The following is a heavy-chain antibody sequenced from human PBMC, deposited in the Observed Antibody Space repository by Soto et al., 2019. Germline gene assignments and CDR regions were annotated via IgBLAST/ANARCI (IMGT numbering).Heavy chain of an antibody. J-gene: IGHJ4*01. Sequence: GASVKVSCKASGYSFVKYAIQWVRQAPGQRLEWMGWSNPANGGTRYAQKFQDRVSITMDTSADTVYMEVSSLESEDTAVYYCARQDNSGWYGYFFDSW. CDR3: ARQDNSGWYGYFFDS. CDR2: SNPANGGT. V-gene: IGHV1-3*01. D-gene: IGHD6-19*01. CDR1: GYSFVKYA.